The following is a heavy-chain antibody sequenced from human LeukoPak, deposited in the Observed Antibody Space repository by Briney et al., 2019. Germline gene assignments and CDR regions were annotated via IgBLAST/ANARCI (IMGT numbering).Heavy chain of an antibody. CDR1: GGTFSSYA. V-gene: IGHV1-18*01. J-gene: IGHJ5*02. Sequence: ASVKVSCKASGGTFSSYAISWVRQAPGQGLEWMGWISASNGNPNYAQNLQGRVAMTTDTSTNTAYMELRSLRSDDTAVYYCARDTLYYYDSSGYNWFDPWGQGTLVTVSS. CDR3: ARDTLYYYDSSGYNWFDP. CDR2: ISASNGNP. D-gene: IGHD3-22*01.